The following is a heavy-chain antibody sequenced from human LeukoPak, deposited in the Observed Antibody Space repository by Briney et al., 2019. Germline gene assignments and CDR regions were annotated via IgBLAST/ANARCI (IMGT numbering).Heavy chain of an antibody. V-gene: IGHV3-53*01. Sequence: GGSLSLSCAASGFTVSSNYMSWVRQAPGKGLEWVSVIYSGGSTYYADSVKGRFTISRDNSKNTLYLQMNSLRAEDTAVYYCARELSYDDSSGYLTDGGAFDIWGQGTMVTVSS. CDR2: IYSGGST. CDR3: ARELSYDDSSGYLTDGGAFDI. J-gene: IGHJ3*02. D-gene: IGHD3-22*01. CDR1: GFTVSSNY.